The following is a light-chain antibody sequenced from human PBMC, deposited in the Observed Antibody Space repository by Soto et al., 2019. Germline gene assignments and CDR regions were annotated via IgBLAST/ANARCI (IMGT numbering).Light chain of an antibody. Sequence: EIVMTQSPATLSVSPGERATLSCRASQSVSDNLAWYQQKPGQAPRLLVSGATVRATGIPARFSGRGSGTDFTLTISSLQSEDVAVYYCQEDDKWPLTFGQGTKVELK. J-gene: IGKJ1*01. CDR3: QEDDKWPLT. CDR2: GAT. CDR1: QSVSDN. V-gene: IGKV3-15*01.